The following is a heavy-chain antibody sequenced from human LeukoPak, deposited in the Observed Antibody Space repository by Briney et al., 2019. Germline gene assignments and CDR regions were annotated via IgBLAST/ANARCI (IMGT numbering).Heavy chain of an antibody. J-gene: IGHJ4*02. D-gene: IGHD3-22*01. CDR2: IKQDGSEK. V-gene: IGHV3-7*01. Sequence: GGSLRLSCAASGFTFSSYWMSWVRQAPGKGLEWVANIKQDGSEKYYVDSAKGRFTISRDNAKNSLYLQMNSLRAEDTAVYYCARGGSYDSSGYYHYYFDYWGQGTLVTVSS. CDR1: GFTFSSYW. CDR3: ARGGSYDSSGYYHYYFDY.